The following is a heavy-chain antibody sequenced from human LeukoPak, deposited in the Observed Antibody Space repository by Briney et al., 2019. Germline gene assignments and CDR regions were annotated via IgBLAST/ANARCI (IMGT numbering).Heavy chain of an antibody. D-gene: IGHD3-16*01. CDR2: ISSSSSTI. V-gene: IGHV3-48*01. CDR1: GFTFRSYS. J-gene: IGHJ4*02. CDR3: ARDRGFGYY. Sequence: GGSLRLSCAASGFTFRSYSMNWVRQAPGKGLEWVSYISSSSSTIYYADSVKGRFTISRDNAKNSLYLQMNSLGAEDTAVYYCARDRGFGYYWGQGTLVTVSS.